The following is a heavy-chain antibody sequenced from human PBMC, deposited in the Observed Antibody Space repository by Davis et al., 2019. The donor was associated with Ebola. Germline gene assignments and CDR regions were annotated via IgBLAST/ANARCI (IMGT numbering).Heavy chain of an antibody. Sequence: HTGGSLRLSCAASGFTFSNSWMSWVRQGPGEGLVWVSHINRDGTTTNYADSVKGRFTISRDNAQNTLFLQMNNLRADDTAVYYCVRWNDLWGQGTLVTVS. J-gene: IGHJ5*02. V-gene: IGHV3-74*01. CDR1: GFTFSNSW. D-gene: IGHD1-1*01. CDR3: VRWNDL. CDR2: INRDGTTT.